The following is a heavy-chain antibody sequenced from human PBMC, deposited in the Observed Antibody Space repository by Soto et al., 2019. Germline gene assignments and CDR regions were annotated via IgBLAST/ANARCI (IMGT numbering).Heavy chain of an antibody. CDR2: LNYGGRT. CDR3: ARWDFYYGMDA. V-gene: IGHV4-61*01. Sequence: QVQLQESGPGLVKASETLSLTCSVSGDSVTSGRYYWNWIRQPPGKGLEWIGYLNYGGRTNYDPPLKSRVAISVDTSKNQFSLKVTSVSAADTAVYYCARWDFYYGMDAWGQGTTVTVSS. J-gene: IGHJ6*02. CDR1: GDSVTSGRYY.